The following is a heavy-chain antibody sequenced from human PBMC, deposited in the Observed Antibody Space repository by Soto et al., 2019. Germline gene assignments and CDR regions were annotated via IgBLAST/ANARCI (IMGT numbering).Heavy chain of an antibody. D-gene: IGHD1-26*01. CDR3: ARIKWGLDYYSGMDV. V-gene: IGHV1-2*02. CDR1: GYTFSDYF. Sequence: ASVKVSCKASGYTFSDYFIQWLRQAPGQGLEWVAWINPKTAATNYAKKFQDRVTVTSDTSFSTAYLELTRLRPDDTALYYCARIKWGLDYYSGMDVWGQGTAVTVSS. J-gene: IGHJ6*02. CDR2: INPKTAAT.